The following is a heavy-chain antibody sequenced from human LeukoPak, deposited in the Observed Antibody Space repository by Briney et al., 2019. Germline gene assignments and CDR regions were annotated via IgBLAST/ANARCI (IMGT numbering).Heavy chain of an antibody. CDR1: GYTFTGYY. J-gene: IGHJ3*02. V-gene: IGHV1-2*02. CDR3: ARDRNSGSSLDI. CDR2: INPNSGGT. Sequence: ASVKVSCKASGYTFTGYYMHWVRRAPGQGLEWMGWINPNSGGTNYAQNFQGRVTMTRDTSISTAYMGLSSLKSDDTAVYYCARDRNSGSSLDIWGQGTMLTVSS. D-gene: IGHD6-6*01.